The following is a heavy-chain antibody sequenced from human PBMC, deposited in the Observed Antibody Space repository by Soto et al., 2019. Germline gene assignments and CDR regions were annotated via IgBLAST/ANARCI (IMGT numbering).Heavy chain of an antibody. J-gene: IGHJ4*02. V-gene: IGHV1-3*01. D-gene: IGHD3-22*01. CDR3: AREYESSGYFFDY. Sequence: ASVKVSCKASGYTFTTYAMHWVRQAPGQRFEWMGWINAGNGNTKYSQKFQGRVTITWDTSASTAYMELSSLRSEDTAVYYCAREYESSGYFFDYWGQATLVTAPQ. CDR2: INAGNGNT. CDR1: GYTFTTYA.